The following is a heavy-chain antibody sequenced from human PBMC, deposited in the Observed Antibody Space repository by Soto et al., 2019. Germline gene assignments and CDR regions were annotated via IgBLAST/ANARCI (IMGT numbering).Heavy chain of an antibody. Sequence: GASVKVSCKASGYTFITYGISWVRQAPGQGLERMGWISSYNGNTNYAQKLQGRVTMTTDTSTTTAYMELRSLRSDDTAVYYCARDRPTSSIRARDYYYAMDVWGQGTTVTVSS. CDR1: GYTFITYG. V-gene: IGHV1-18*01. CDR2: ISSYNGNT. J-gene: IGHJ6*02. D-gene: IGHD6-6*01. CDR3: ARDRPTSSIRARDYYYAMDV.